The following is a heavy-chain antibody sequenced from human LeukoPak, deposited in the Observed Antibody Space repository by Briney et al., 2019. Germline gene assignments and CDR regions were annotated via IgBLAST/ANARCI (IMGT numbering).Heavy chain of an antibody. CDR2: IYTSGST. D-gene: IGHD3-10*02. V-gene: IGHV4-4*09. CDR1: GGSISSYY. CDR3: ARLVRGQWFDP. Sequence: SETLSLTCTVSGGSISSYYWCWIRQPPGKGLEWIGYIYTSGSTNYNPSLKSRVTISVDTSKNQFSLKLSSVTAADTAVYYCARLVRGQWFDPWGQGTLVTVPS. J-gene: IGHJ5*02.